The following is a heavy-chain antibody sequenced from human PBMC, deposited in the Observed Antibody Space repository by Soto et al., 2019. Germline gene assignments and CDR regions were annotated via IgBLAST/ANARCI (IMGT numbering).Heavy chain of an antibody. D-gene: IGHD3-22*01. Sequence: QVQLVQSGAEVKKPGSSVKVSCKASGGTFSSYAISWVRQAPGQGLEWMGGIIPIFGTANYARKFQGRVTITADESTSTAYMELSSLRSEDTAVSYCARAISGYYDSSGYYLNYWGQGTLVTVSS. CDR3: ARAISGYYDSSGYYLNY. V-gene: IGHV1-69*12. CDR2: IIPIFGTA. CDR1: GGTFSSYA. J-gene: IGHJ4*02.